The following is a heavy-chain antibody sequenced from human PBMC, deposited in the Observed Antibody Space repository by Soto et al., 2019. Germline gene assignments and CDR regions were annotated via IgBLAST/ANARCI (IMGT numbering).Heavy chain of an antibody. CDR3: AREYRGCTNGVCYNWFDP. J-gene: IGHJ5*02. Sequence: PSETLSLTCTVSGGSISSGGYYWSWIRQHPGKGLEWIGYIYYSGSTYYNPSLKSRVTISVDTSKNQFSLKLSSVTAADTAVYYCAREYRGCTNGVCYNWFDPWGQGTLVTVSS. V-gene: IGHV4-31*03. CDR1: GGSISSGGYY. CDR2: IYYSGST. D-gene: IGHD2-8*01.